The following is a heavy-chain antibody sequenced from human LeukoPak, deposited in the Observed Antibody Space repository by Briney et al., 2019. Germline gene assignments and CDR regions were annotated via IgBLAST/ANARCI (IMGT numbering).Heavy chain of an antibody. D-gene: IGHD4-17*01. CDR1: GFTFSSYA. V-gene: IGHV3-30*04. J-gene: IGHJ4*02. CDR3: ARVTTVSDY. CDR2: ISDDGSNK. Sequence: GGSLRLSCAASGFTFSSYAMTWVRQAPGKGLEWVAVISDDGSNKYYADSVKGRFTTSRDNSKNTLYLQMNSLRAADTAVYYCARVTTVSDYWGQGTLVTVSS.